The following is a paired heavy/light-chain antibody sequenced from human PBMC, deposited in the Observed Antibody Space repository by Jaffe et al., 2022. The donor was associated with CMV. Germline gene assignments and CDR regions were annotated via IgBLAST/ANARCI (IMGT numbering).Heavy chain of an antibody. CDR2: ISSSHRNYI. J-gene: IGHJ3*02. V-gene: IGHV3-21*01. CDR1: GFSFSSYS. Sequence: EVQLVESGGGLVKPGGSLRLSCAASGFSFSSYSMNWVRQAPGKGLEWVSSISSSHRNYIYYADSVKGRFTIFRDNAKNSLYLQMNSLRAEDTAVYYCARERSWYGGSDAFDIWGQGTMVTVSS. CDR3: ARERSWYGGSDAFDI. D-gene: IGHD3-10*01.
Light chain of an antibody. CDR3: QQYNNYWT. CDR1: QSINRW. CDR2: KTS. J-gene: IGKJ1*01. Sequence: DIQMTQSPSTLSASVGDRVTITCRASQSINRWLAWYQQKPGKTPKLLIYKTSSLEGGVPSRFSGSGSGTEFTLTISSLQPDDFATYYCQQYNNYWTFGQGTKVEIK. V-gene: IGKV1-5*03.